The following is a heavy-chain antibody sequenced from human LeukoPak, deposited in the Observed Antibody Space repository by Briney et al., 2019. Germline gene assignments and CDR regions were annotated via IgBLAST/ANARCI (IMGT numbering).Heavy chain of an antibody. CDR1: GGSISSYY. CDR2: IYYSGST. V-gene: IGHV4-59*01. CDR3: ARDCYDSSGYNDY. J-gene: IGHJ4*02. Sequence: SETLSLTCTVSGGSISSYYWSWIRQPPGKGLEWIGYIYYSGSTNYNPSLKSRVTISVDTSKNQFSLKLSSVTAADTAVYYCARDCYDSSGYNDYWGQGTLVTVSS. D-gene: IGHD3-22*01.